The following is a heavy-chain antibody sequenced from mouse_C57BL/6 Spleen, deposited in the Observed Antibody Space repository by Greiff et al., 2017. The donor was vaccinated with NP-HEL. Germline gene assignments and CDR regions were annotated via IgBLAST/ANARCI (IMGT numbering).Heavy chain of an antibody. V-gene: IGHV3-6*01. CDR3: ASGITTVVARYFDY. CDR1: GYSITSGYY. CDR2: ISYDGST. Sequence: EVQLVESGPGLVKPSQSLSLTCSVTGYSITSGYYWNWIRQFPGNKLEWMGYISYDGSTNYNPSLKNRISITRDTSKNQFFLKLNSLTTEDTATYYCASGITTVVARYFDYWGQGTTLTVSS. J-gene: IGHJ2*01. D-gene: IGHD1-1*01.